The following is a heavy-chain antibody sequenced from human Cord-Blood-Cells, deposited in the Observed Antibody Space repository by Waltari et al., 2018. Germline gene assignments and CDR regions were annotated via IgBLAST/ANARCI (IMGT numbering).Heavy chain of an antibody. CDR3: ARAVDTAMGSDY. J-gene: IGHJ4*02. D-gene: IGHD5-18*01. CDR2: IYPGDSDT. Sequence: EVQLVQSGAVVNKPGAPLKISCKGSGYSFAIYWLGWVRQMPGKGLEWMGIIYPGDSDTRYSPSFQGQVTISADKSISTAYLQWSSLKASDTAMYYCARAVDTAMGSDYWGQGTLVTVSS. V-gene: IGHV5-51*01. CDR1: GYSFAIYW.